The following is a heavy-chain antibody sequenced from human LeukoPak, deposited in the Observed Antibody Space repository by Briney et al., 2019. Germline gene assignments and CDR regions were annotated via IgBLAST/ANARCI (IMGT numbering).Heavy chain of an antibody. V-gene: IGHV3-30-3*01. CDR3: AREVSVVVFDY. CDR1: GFTFSSYA. D-gene: IGHD3-22*01. J-gene: IGHJ4*02. CDR2: ISYDGSNK. Sequence: SGGSLRLSCAASGFTFSSYAMHWVRQAPGKGVEWVAVISYDGSNKYYADSVKGRFTISRDNSKNTLYLQMNSLRAEDTAVYYCAREVSVVVFDYWGQGTLVTVSS.